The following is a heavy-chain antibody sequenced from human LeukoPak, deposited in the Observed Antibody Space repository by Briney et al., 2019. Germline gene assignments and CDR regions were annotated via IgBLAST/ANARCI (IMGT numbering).Heavy chain of an antibody. Sequence: GGSLRLSCAASGFTFSSYAMSWVRQAPGKGLEWVSAISGSGGSTYCADSVKGRFTISRDNSKNTLYLQMNSLRAEDTAVYYCAKDSYSFYGSGSYPFDYWGQGTLVTVSS. V-gene: IGHV3-23*01. CDR1: GFTFSSYA. CDR3: AKDSYSFYGSGSYPFDY. CDR2: ISGSGGST. D-gene: IGHD3-10*01. J-gene: IGHJ4*02.